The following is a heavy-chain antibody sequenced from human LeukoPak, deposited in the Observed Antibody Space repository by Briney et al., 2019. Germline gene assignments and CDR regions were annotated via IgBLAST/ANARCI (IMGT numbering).Heavy chain of an antibody. CDR2: ISGSGGST. V-gene: IGHV3-23*01. Sequence: LSLTCTVSGGSISSGSYYWSWVRQAPGRGLEWVSAISGSGGSTYYADSVKGRFTISRDNSKNTLYLQMNSLRAEDMAVYYCAKIGRAARYFDYWGQGTLVTVSS. J-gene: IGHJ4*02. D-gene: IGHD6-6*01. CDR3: AKIGRAARYFDY. CDR1: GGSISSGSYY.